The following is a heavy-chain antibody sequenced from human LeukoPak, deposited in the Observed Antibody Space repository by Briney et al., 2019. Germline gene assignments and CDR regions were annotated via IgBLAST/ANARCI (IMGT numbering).Heavy chain of an antibody. CDR2: MNPNSGNT. CDR3: AKGEVGCSSTSCFNWFDP. CDR1: GYTSTSYD. Sequence: ASVKVSCKASGYTSTSYDINWVRQATGQGLEWMGWMNPNSGNTGYAQKFQGRVTMTRNTSISTAYMELSSLRSEDTAVYYCAKGEVGCSSTSCFNWFDPWGQGTLVTVSS. J-gene: IGHJ5*02. V-gene: IGHV1-8*01. D-gene: IGHD2-2*01.